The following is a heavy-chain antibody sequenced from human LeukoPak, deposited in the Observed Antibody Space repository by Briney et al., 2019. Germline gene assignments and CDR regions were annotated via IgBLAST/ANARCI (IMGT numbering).Heavy chain of an antibody. CDR1: GYSFTSYW. Sequence: GESLKISCKGSGYSFTSYWIGWVRQMPGKGLERMGIIYPGDSDTRYSPSFQGQVTISADKSISTAYLQWSSLKASDTAMYYCARRYDSSGYAFDYWGQGTLVTVSS. CDR3: ARRYDSSGYAFDY. CDR2: IYPGDSDT. V-gene: IGHV5-51*01. D-gene: IGHD3-22*01. J-gene: IGHJ4*02.